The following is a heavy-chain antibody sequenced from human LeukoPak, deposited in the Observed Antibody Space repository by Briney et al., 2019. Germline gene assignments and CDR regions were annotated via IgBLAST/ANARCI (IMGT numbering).Heavy chain of an antibody. Sequence: SETLSLTCSFSGDSISTYYWSWIRQSPGKGLEWIGHIYSSGNTDYNSSLKSRVTISVDTSKSQFSLRLSPVTATDTAVYYCARLRWQLVGPYFDYWGQRILVTVSS. J-gene: IGHJ4*02. CDR2: IYSSGNT. D-gene: IGHD1-26*01. CDR1: GDSISTYY. CDR3: ARLRWQLVGPYFDY. V-gene: IGHV4-59*01.